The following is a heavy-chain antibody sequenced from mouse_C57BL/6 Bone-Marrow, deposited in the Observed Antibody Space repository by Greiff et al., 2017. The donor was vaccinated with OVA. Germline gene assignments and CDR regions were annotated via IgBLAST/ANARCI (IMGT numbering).Heavy chain of an antibody. J-gene: IGHJ1*03. CDR1: GFNIKDDY. CDR3: ATGLLRWYFDV. Sequence: VQLQQSGAELVKPGASVKLSCTASGFNIKDDYMHWVKQRPEQGLEWIGWIDPENGDTEYASKFPGKATITADTSSTTAYLQLTSLTSEDNDVDRCATGLLRWYFDVWGTGTTVTVSA. D-gene: IGHD2-3*01. CDR2: IDPENGDT. V-gene: IGHV14-4*01.